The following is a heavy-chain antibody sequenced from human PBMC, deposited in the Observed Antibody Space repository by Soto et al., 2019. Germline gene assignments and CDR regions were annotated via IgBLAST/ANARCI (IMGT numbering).Heavy chain of an antibody. J-gene: IGHJ5*02. CDR1: GFTFSSYA. Sequence: QVQLVESGGGVVQPGRSLRLSCAASGFTFSSYAMHWVRQAPGKGLEWVAVISYDGSNKYYADSVKGGFTISRDNSKNTLYLQMNSLRAEDTSVYYCARESSSWDSNWFVPWGQGTLVTVSS. D-gene: IGHD6-13*01. CDR3: ARESSSWDSNWFVP. CDR2: ISYDGSNK. V-gene: IGHV3-30-3*01.